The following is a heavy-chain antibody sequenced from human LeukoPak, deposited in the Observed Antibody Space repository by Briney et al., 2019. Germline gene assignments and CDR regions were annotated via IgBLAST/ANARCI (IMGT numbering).Heavy chain of an antibody. Sequence: GGSLRLSCAAFGFTFNTYDMHWVRQAPGKGLEWVSSISSSSSYIYYADSVKGRFTISRDNAKNSLYLQMNSLRAEDTAVYYCAKGLVVPAAIEADYWGQGTLVTVSS. V-gene: IGHV3-21*01. D-gene: IGHD2-2*01. CDR3: AKGLVVPAAIEADY. CDR1: GFTFNTYD. J-gene: IGHJ4*02. CDR2: ISSSSSYI.